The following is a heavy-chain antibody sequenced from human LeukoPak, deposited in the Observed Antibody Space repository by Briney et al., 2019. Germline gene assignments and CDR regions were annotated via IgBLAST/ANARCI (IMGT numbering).Heavy chain of an antibody. CDR2: ISRSAGGT. V-gene: IGHV3-23*01. CDR1: RFTFSSYV. CDR3: AKHAGGHDLDALDI. Sequence: GGSLRLSCAASRFTFSSYVMSWVRQAPGKGLEWVSSISRSAGGTYYADSVKGRFTISRDNSRNTLSLHMNSLRAEDTAVYFCAKHAGGHDLDALDIWGQGTMVTVSS. J-gene: IGHJ3*02. D-gene: IGHD2-2*01.